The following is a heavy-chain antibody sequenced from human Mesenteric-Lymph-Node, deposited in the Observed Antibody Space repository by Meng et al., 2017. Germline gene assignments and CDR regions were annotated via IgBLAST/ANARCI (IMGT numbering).Heavy chain of an antibody. CDR2: IYYSGST. CDR1: GGSISSGGYY. Sequence: QVRLQESGPGLVKPSQTLSLTCTVSGGSISSGGYYWSWIRQHPGKGLEWIGYIYYSGSTYYNPSLKSRVTISVDTSKNQFSLKLSSVTAADTAVYYCARRYYYDSSGYYLGWYFDLWGRGTLVTVSS. J-gene: IGHJ2*01. D-gene: IGHD3-22*01. V-gene: IGHV4-31*03. CDR3: ARRYYYDSSGYYLGWYFDL.